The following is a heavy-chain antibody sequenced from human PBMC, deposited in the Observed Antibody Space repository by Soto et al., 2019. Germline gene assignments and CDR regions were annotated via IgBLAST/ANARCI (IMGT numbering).Heavy chain of an antibody. J-gene: IGHJ4*02. V-gene: IGHV1-8*01. Sequence: ASGEGLCKASGDTFTTYDINWVRQATGHGLEWMGWINPNSGNIGYAQRFQGRVTMTRDTAIRTAYMEVSSLRSDDTAVYYCARGRASGSYYLLDYWGQGTLVTVSS. CDR1: GDTFTTYD. CDR2: INPNSGNI. CDR3: ARGRASGSYYLLDY. D-gene: IGHD3-10*01.